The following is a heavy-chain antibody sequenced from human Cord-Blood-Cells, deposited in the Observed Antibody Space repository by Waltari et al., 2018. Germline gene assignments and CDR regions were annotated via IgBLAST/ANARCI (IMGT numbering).Heavy chain of an antibody. CDR3: ARVRDILTGYYYYYYYGMDV. CDR1: GYTFTSYA. V-gene: IGHV1-3*01. J-gene: IGHJ6*02. Sequence: QVQLVQSGAEVKKPGASVKVSCKASGYTFTSYAMHWVRQAPGQRLEWMGWINAGNGNTKYSQKFQGRVTITRDTSASTAYMELSSLRSEDTAVYYCARVRDILTGYYYYYYYGMDVWGQGTTVTVSS. CDR2: INAGNGNT. D-gene: IGHD3-9*01.